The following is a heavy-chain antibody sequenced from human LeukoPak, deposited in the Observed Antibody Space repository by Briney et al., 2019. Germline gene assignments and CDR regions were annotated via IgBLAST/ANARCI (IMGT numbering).Heavy chain of an antibody. V-gene: IGHV3-7*01. CDR1: GFRFSTYW. D-gene: IGHD3-16*02. CDR2: IKEDGSEK. J-gene: IGHJ6*03. Sequence: SGGSLRLSCVASGFRFSTYWMSWVRQAPGKGLEWVANIKEDGSEKYYVDSVKGRFTMSRDNAKNSVYLQMNRLRVEDTAVYYCARRSYRGVIGVYYYYYMDVWGKGTPVTVSS. CDR3: ARRSYRGVIGVYYYYYMDV.